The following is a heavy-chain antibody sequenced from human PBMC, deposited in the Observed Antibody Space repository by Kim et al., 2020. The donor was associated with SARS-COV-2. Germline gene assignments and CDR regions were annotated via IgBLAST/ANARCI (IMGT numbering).Heavy chain of an antibody. J-gene: IGHJ6*02. V-gene: IGHV3-33*01. D-gene: IGHD3-22*01. CDR3: AREEFYLSARRNYYDMAKGEYYYYGMDV. CDR2: IWYDGSNK. CDR1: GFTFSSYG. Sequence: GGSLRLSCAASGFTFSSYGMHWVRQAPGKGLEWVAVIWYDGSNKYYADSVQGRFTISRDNSKNTLYLQMNSLRAEDTAVYYCAREEFYLSARRNYYDMAKGEYYYYGMDVWGQGTTVTVSS.